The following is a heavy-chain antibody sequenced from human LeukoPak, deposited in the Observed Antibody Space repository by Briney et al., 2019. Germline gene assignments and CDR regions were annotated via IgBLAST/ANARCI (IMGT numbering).Heavy chain of an antibody. V-gene: IGHV3-7*01. D-gene: IGHD6-6*01. CDR1: GFTFSSYW. Sequence: GGSLRLSCAASGFTFSSYWMSWVRQAPGKGLEWVANIKQDGSEKYYVDSVKGRFTISRDNAKNSLYLQMNSLRAEDTAVYYCARMLSSSPTDLYYYYYMDVWGKGTTVTVSS. CDR2: IKQDGSEK. J-gene: IGHJ6*03. CDR3: ARMLSSSPTDLYYYYYMDV.